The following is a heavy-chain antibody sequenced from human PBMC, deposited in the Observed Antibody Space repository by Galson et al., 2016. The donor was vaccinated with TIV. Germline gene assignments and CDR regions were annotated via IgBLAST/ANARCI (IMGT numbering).Heavy chain of an antibody. CDR3: ARHDNVLVSAAISY. CDR2: IYDRGST. D-gene: IGHD2-8*02. V-gene: IGHV4-4*07. Sequence: ETLSLTCTVSGGSISSYYWSWIRQPAGKGLEWIGRIYDRGSTDYNPSLKSRVTMSVDTSKNQFSLKVFSLKVKSVTAADTAVYYCARHDNVLVSAAISYWGQGTLATVSS. CDR1: GGSISSYY. J-gene: IGHJ4*02.